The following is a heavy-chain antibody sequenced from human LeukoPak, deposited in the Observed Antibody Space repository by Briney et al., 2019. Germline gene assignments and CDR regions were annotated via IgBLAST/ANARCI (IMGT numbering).Heavy chain of an antibody. CDR1: GGSISSGSYS. D-gene: IGHD4-17*01. CDR3: ARVIATVTTSRTYGMDV. V-gene: IGHV4-61*02. CDR2: FYTTGST. J-gene: IGHJ6*02. Sequence: SQTLSLTCTVSGGSISSGSYSWSWIRQPAGKGLEWIGRFYTTGSTYYNPSLKSRVTISVDTSKNQFSLKLSSVTAADTAVYFCARVIATVTTSRTYGMDVWGQGTTVTVSS.